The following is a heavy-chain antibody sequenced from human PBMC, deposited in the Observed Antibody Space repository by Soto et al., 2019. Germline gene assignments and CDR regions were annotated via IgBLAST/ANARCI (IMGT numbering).Heavy chain of an antibody. CDR2: IRSKANSYAT. CDR3: TRHGKGYCSGGSCSYYYYGMGV. J-gene: IGHJ6*02. V-gene: IGHV3-73*01. D-gene: IGHD2-15*01. CDR1: GFTFSGSA. Sequence: GGSLRLSCAASGFTFSGSAMHWVRQASGKGLERVGRIRSKANSYATAYAASVRGRFTISRDDSKNTAYLQMNSLKTEDTAVYYCTRHGKGYCSGGSCSYYYYGMGVWGQGTTVTAP.